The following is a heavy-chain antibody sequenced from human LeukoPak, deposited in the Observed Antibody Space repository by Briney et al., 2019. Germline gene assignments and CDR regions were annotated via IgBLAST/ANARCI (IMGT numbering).Heavy chain of an antibody. CDR1: GGSISDYY. Sequence: SETLSLTCTISGGSISDYYWGWIRQPPGKGLEWIGYVHNSGDTNYNPSLRSRVTISLDTSKNDFSLKLSSVTAADTAVYYCARSRIAALAFDYWGQGTLVTVSS. V-gene: IGHV4-59*01. CDR3: ARSRIAALAFDY. J-gene: IGHJ4*02. CDR2: VHNSGDT. D-gene: IGHD6-6*01.